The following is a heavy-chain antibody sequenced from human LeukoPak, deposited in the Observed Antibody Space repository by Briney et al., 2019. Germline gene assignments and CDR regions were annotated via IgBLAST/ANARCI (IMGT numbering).Heavy chain of an antibody. CDR1: GFTFSSYD. D-gene: IGHD3-10*01. J-gene: IGHJ6*02. Sequence: GGSLRLSCAASGFTFSSYDMHWVRQATGKGLEWVSAIGTAGDTYYPGSVKGRFTISRENAKNSLYLQMNSLRAGDTAVYYCARAHYGSGSYYGMDVWGQGTTVTVSS. V-gene: IGHV3-13*01. CDR2: IGTAGDT. CDR3: ARAHYGSGSYYGMDV.